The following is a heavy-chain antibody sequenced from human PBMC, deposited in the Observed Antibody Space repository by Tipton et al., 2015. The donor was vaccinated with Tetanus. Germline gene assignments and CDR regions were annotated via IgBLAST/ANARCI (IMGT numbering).Heavy chain of an antibody. D-gene: IGHD3-3*01. CDR1: GGSISSSSYY. CDR2: IYYSGST. CDR3: ARLPSEITYYDFWSGYYTEGLSVGYFDY. Sequence: TLSLTCTVSGGSISSSSYYWGWIRQPPGKGLEWIGSIYYSGSTYYNPSLKSRVTISVDTSKNQFSLKLSSVTAADTAVYYCARLPSEITYYDFWSGYYTEGLSVGYFDYWGQGTLVTVSS. J-gene: IGHJ4*02. V-gene: IGHV4-39*01.